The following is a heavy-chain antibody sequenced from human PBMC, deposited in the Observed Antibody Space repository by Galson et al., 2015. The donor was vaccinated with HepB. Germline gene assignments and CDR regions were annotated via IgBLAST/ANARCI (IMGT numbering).Heavy chain of an antibody. V-gene: IGHV3-7*01. CDR3: ARDIHDYGDSPDAFDI. CDR1: GFTFSSYW. D-gene: IGHD4-17*01. CDR2: IKQDGSEK. Sequence: SLRLSCAASGFTFSSYWMSWVRQAPGKGLEWVANIKQDGSEKYYVDSVKGRFTISRDNAKNSLYLQMNSLRAEDTAVYYCARDIHDYGDSPDAFDIWGQGTMVTVSS. J-gene: IGHJ3*02.